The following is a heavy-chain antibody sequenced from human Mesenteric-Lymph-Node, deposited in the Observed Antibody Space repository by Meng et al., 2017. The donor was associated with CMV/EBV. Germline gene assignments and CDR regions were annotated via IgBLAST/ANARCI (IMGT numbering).Heavy chain of an antibody. CDR2: ISYDGRSK. CDR1: GFTFSNYA. Sequence: GESLKISCAASGFTFSNYAMHWVRQAPGKGLEWVAVISYDGRSKYYADSVKGRFTISRDNSKNTLYLQMNSLRAEDTAVYYCARDLRMYSSSSEIDYWGQGTLVTVSS. D-gene: IGHD6-6*01. J-gene: IGHJ4*02. CDR3: ARDLRMYSSSSEIDY. V-gene: IGHV3-30*04.